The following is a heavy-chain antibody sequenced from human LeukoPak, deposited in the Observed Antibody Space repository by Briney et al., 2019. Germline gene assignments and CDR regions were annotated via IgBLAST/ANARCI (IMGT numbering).Heavy chain of an antibody. CDR3: ARDERGSSSAEFDY. Sequence: ASVTVSCTASGYTFTSYAMHWVRQAPGQRLEWMGWINAGNGNTKYSQKLQGRVTMTTDTSTCTAYMELRSLRSDDTAVYYCARDERGSSSAEFDYWGQGTLVTVSS. J-gene: IGHJ4*02. CDR2: INAGNGNT. CDR1: GYTFTSYA. D-gene: IGHD6-6*01. V-gene: IGHV1-3*01.